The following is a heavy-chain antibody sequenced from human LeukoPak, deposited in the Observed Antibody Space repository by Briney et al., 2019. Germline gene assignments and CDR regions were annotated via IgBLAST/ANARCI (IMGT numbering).Heavy chain of an antibody. J-gene: IGHJ4*02. CDR1: GFTFSSYA. V-gene: IGHV3-30-3*01. D-gene: IGHD2/OR15-2a*01. Sequence: GGSLRLSCAASGFTFSSYAMPWVRQAPGKGLEWVTIISYDATNKYYADYVKGRFTISRDNSKNTLYLQMNSLRPEDTAVYYCAREYCDRTACLLIDSWGQGTLVTVSS. CDR3: AREYCDRTACLLIDS. CDR2: ISYDATNK.